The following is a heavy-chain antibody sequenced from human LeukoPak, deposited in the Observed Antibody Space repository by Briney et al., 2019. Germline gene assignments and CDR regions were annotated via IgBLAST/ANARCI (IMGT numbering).Heavy chain of an antibody. J-gene: IGHJ6*03. V-gene: IGHV4-59*01. Sequence: PSETLSITCTVSGGSISDYYWSWIRQPAGKGLEWIGYIYYSGSTNYNPSLKSRVTISVDTSKNQFSLKLSSVTAADTAVYYCARASYYYYYMDVWGKGTTVTVSS. CDR2: IYYSGST. CDR1: GGSISDYY. CDR3: ARASYYYYYMDV.